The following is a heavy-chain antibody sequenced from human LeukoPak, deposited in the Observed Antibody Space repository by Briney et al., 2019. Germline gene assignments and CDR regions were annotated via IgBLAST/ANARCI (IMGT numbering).Heavy chain of an antibody. CDR1: GFTFSSYG. CDR2: ISYDGSNK. Sequence: GGALRLSCAASGFTFSSYGMRGVRQAPGKGLEWVAVISYDGSNKYYADSVKGRFTISRDNSKNTLYLQMNSLRAEDTAVYYCGKVTAMVPTDWGQGTLVTVSS. V-gene: IGHV3-30*18. D-gene: IGHD5-18*01. CDR3: GKVTAMVPTD. J-gene: IGHJ4*02.